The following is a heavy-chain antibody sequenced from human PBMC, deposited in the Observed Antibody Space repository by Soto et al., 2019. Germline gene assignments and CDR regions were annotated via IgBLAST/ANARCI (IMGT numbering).Heavy chain of an antibody. Sequence: EVQLLESGGGLVQPGGSLRLSCAASGFSFVNYAMNWVRQVPGKGLEWVASISSGSSDTWYADSVKGRFIISRDNAQNSLFLQMNTLRPEDTAMYYCARVAYWGPGTQVTVSS. V-gene: IGHV3-21*01. CDR3: ARVAY. J-gene: IGHJ4*02. CDR2: ISSGSSDT. CDR1: GFSFVNYA.